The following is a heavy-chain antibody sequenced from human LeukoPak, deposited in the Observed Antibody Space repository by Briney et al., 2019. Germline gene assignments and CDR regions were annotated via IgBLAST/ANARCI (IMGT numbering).Heavy chain of an antibody. J-gene: IGHJ6*02. CDR3: ARGELSTVTTYYYYYYGMDV. D-gene: IGHD4-11*01. Sequence: ASMKVSCKASGYTFTSYDINWVRQATGQGLEWMGWMNPNSGNTGYAQKFQGRVTMTRNTSISTAYMELSSLRSEDTAVYYCARGELSTVTTYYYYYYGMDVWGQGTTVTVSS. CDR2: MNPNSGNT. V-gene: IGHV1-8*01. CDR1: GYTFTSYD.